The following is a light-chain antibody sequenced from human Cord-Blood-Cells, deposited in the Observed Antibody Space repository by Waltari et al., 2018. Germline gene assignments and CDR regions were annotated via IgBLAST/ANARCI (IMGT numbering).Light chain of an antibody. V-gene: IGLV3-19*01. J-gene: IGLJ3*02. CDR3: NSRDSSGNHLWV. CDR2: GKN. Sequence: SSELTQDPAVSVALGQTVRITCQGDSLRSYYASWYQQKQGQAPVLVIYGKNNRPSGIPERFSGSSSGNTASLTITGAQAEDEADYYCNSRDSSGNHLWVFGGGTKLTVL. CDR1: SLRSYY.